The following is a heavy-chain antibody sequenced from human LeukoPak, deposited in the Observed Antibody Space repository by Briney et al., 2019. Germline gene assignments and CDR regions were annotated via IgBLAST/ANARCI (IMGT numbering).Heavy chain of an antibody. Sequence: GGSLRLSCAASGFTFSSYDMHWVRQATGKGLEWVSIIGTAGDTYYPGSVKGRFTISRENAKNSLYLQMNSLRAGDTAVYYCARGDCSSTSCYMDYRGQGTLVTVSS. J-gene: IGHJ4*02. V-gene: IGHV3-13*01. CDR2: IGTAGDT. D-gene: IGHD2-2*02. CDR1: GFTFSSYD. CDR3: ARGDCSSTSCYMDY.